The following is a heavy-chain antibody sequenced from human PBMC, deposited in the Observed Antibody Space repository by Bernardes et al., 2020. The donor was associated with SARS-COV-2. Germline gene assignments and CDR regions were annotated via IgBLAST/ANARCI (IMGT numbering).Heavy chain of an antibody. Sequence: ASVKVSCKASGYTFTSYDINWVRQATGQGLEWMGWMNPNSGNTGYAQKFQGRVTMTRNTSISTAYMELSSLRSEDTAVYYCARGGVLRYFDWSRDYYGMDVWGQGTTVTVSS. CDR2: MNPNSGNT. V-gene: IGHV1-8*01. CDR1: GYTFTSYD. D-gene: IGHD3-9*01. J-gene: IGHJ6*02. CDR3: ARGGVLRYFDWSRDYYGMDV.